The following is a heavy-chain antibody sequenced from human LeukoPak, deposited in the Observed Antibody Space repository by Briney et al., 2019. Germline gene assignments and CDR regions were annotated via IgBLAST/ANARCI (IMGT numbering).Heavy chain of an antibody. CDR3: ARGYYYDSSGYNDY. CDR1: GGTFSSYA. D-gene: IGHD3-22*01. Sequence: GASVKVSCKASGGTFSSYAIIWVRQAPGQGLEWMGRIIPILGIANYAQKFQGRVTITADKSTSTAYMELSSLRSEGTAVYYCARGYYYDSSGYNDYWGQGTLVTVSS. CDR2: IIPILGIA. J-gene: IGHJ4*02. V-gene: IGHV1-69*04.